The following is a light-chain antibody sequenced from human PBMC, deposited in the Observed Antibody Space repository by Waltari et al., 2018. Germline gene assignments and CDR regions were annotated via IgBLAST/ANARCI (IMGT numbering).Light chain of an antibody. CDR3: QSSDSSGAFFV. J-gene: IGLJ2*01. CDR2: KDN. V-gene: IGLV3-25*03. Sequence: SYELTQPPSVSVSPGQTAKITCSGDDLSPQYTTWYHQKPDRAPLFIYKDNERPSGIPERFSGSSSVTTVTLTISGVQAEDEADYFCQSSDSSGAFFVFGGGTRLTVL. CDR1: DLSPQY.